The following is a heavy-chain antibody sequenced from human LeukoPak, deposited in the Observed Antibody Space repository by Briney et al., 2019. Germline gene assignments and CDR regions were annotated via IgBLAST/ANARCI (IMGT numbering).Heavy chain of an antibody. J-gene: IGHJ4*02. CDR2: IKQDGSEK. CDR3: ARCRYYYDSSGYYHHYYFDY. CDR1: GFTFSSYW. V-gene: IGHV3-7*05. D-gene: IGHD3-22*01. Sequence: GGSLRLSCAASGFTFSSYWMSWVRQAPGKGLEWVANIKQDGSEKYYVDSVKGRFTISRDNAKNSLYLQMNSLRAEDTAVYYCARCRYYYDSSGYYHHYYFDYWGQGTLVHVSS.